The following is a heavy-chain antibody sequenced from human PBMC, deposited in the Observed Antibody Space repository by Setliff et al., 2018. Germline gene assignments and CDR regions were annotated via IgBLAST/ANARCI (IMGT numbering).Heavy chain of an antibody. CDR1: GYTFTSYG. CDR2: ISAYNGNT. V-gene: IGHV1-18*01. CDR3: ARVMGSWELIRGYYYYYYYGMDV. D-gene: IGHD1-26*01. J-gene: IGHJ6*02. Sequence: GASVKVSCKASGYTFTSYGISWVRQAPGQGLEWMGWISAYNGNTNYAQKLQGRVTMTTDTSTSTAYMELRSLRSDDTAVYYCARVMGSWELIRGYYYYYYYGMDVWGQGTTVTVSS.